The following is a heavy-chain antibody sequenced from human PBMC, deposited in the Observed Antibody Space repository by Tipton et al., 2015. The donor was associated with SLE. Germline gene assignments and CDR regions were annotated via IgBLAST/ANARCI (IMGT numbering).Heavy chain of an antibody. CDR3: ARESITNVFYYYMDV. D-gene: IGHD2-8*01. V-gene: IGHV4-59*01. CDR2: IYHGGSGST. Sequence: TLSLTCSVSGGSSSNYYWSWIRQPPGKGLEWIAYIYHGGSGSTNYNPSLKSRVTISVDTSKNHFSLQLTSVTAADTAIYYCARESITNVFYYYMDVWRKRTTVTVSS. J-gene: IGHJ6*03. CDR1: GGSSSNYY.